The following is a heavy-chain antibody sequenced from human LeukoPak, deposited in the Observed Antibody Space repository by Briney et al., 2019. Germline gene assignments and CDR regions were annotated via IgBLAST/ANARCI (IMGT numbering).Heavy chain of an antibody. CDR2: INPSGGST. Sequence: ASVKVSCKASGYTFTSYYMHWVRQAPGQGLEWMGIINPSGGSTSYAQKFQGRVTITTDESTSTAYMELSSLRSEDTAVYYCARNDYGDYALFGWGQGTLVTVSS. D-gene: IGHD4-17*01. CDR1: GYTFTSYY. J-gene: IGHJ4*02. CDR3: ARNDYGDYALFG. V-gene: IGHV1-46*01.